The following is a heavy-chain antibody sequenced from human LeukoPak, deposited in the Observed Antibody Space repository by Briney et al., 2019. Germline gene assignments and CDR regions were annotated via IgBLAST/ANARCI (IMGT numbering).Heavy chain of an antibody. CDR1: GFTFSSYA. J-gene: IGHJ4*02. CDR3: ARGTYYYDSRGDQGDY. V-gene: IGHV3-23*01. Sequence: GGSLRLSCAASGFTFSSYAMSWVRQAPGKGLEWVSAISGSGGSTYYAGSVKGRFTISRDNSKNTLYLQMNSLRAEDTAVYYCARGTYYYDSRGDQGDYWGQGTLVTVSS. D-gene: IGHD3-22*01. CDR2: ISGSGGST.